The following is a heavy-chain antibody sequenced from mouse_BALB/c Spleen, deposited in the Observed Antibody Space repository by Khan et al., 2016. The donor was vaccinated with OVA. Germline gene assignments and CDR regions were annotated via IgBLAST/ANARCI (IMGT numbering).Heavy chain of an antibody. J-gene: IGHJ3*01. CDR3: SRLAYYYDSEGFAY. V-gene: IGHV5-6*01. CDR1: GFTFSTYG. Sequence: EVELVESGGDLVKPGGSLKLSCAASGFTFSTYGMSWVRQTPEKRLEWVATISTGGTYTYYPDSVKGRFTIYRDNAKNNLYLQLSSLKSEDTAIYYCSRLAYYYDSEGFAYWGQGTLVTVSA. D-gene: IGHD1-1*01. CDR2: ISTGGTYT.